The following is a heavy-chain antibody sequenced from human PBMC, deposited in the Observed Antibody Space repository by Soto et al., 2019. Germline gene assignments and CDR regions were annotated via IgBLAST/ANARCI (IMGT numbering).Heavy chain of an antibody. D-gene: IGHD6-19*01. CDR1: GFTFSGSA. V-gene: IGHV3-73*02. CDR3: TRFSMDSSSGWCYP. CDR2: IRSKVNTYAT. J-gene: IGHJ5*02. Sequence: EVFLVESGGGLVQPGGSLKVSCAASGFTFSGSAIHWVRQASGKGLEWVGRIRSKVNTYATAYAASVKGRFTISRDDSKSTANLEMNSLKTEDTAVYYCTRFSMDSSSGWCYPWGQGTLVAVSS.